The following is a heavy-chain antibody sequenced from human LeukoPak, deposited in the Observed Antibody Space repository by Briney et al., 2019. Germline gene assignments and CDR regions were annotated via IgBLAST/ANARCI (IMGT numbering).Heavy chain of an antibody. V-gene: IGHV3-21*01. D-gene: IGHD2-15*01. J-gene: IGHJ6*03. CDR2: ISSSSSYI. CDR3: ARGLGYCSGGSCYGYYYYYMDV. Sequence: GGSLRLSCAASGFTFTTYNMNWVRQAPGKRLEWVSSISSSSSYIYYADSVKGRFTISRDNAKNSLYLQMNSLRAEDTAVYYCARGLGYCSGGSCYGYYYYYMDVWGKGTTVTVSS. CDR1: GFTFTTYN.